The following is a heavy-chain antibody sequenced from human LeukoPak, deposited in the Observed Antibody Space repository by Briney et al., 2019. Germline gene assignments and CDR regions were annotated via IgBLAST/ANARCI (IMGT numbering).Heavy chain of an antibody. V-gene: IGHV4-34*01. Sequence: SETLSLTCAVYGGSFSGYYWSWIRQPPGKGLEWIGEINHSGSTNYNPSLKSRVTISVDTSKNQFSLKLSSVTAADTAVYYCARHLYGSGSYQDSWGQGTLVTVSS. CDR2: INHSGST. D-gene: IGHD3-10*01. CDR3: ARHLYGSGSYQDS. CDR1: GGSFSGYY. J-gene: IGHJ4*02.